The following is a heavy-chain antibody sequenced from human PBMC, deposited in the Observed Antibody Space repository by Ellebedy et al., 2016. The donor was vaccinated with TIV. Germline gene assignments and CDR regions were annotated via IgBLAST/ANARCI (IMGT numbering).Heavy chain of an antibody. J-gene: IGHJ4*02. V-gene: IGHV3-74*01. D-gene: IGHD5-24*01. CDR2: INTDGTST. Sequence: PGGSLRLSCAASGLSFSSHWMHWVRQPPGKGLVWVSRINTDGTSTIYADSVKGRFTIYRDNAKNTLYLQMNSLRVEDTAFYYCARRRDAYNWADQWGQGTLVTVSS. CDR3: ARRRDAYNWADQ. CDR1: GLSFSSHW.